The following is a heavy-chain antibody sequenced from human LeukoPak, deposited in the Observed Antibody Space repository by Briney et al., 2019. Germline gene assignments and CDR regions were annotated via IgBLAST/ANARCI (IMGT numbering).Heavy chain of an antibody. J-gene: IGHJ5*02. CDR3: AKLSGDIPPS. V-gene: IGHV3-23*01. CDR1: GFTFSSYG. D-gene: IGHD3-9*01. CDR2: ISGSGDKI. Sequence: HPGGSLRLSCAASGFTFSSYGMSWVRQAPGKGLEWVSSISGSGDKIYQADSMKGRFTISRDNSKDTVFLQLSSLRADDPAVYFCAKLSGDIPPSWGQGTLVTVSS.